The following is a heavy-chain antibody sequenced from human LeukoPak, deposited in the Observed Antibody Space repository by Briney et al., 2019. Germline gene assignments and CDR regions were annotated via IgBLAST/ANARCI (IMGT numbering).Heavy chain of an antibody. V-gene: IGHV3-30*02. CDR3: AKGGSPSHNWFNF. CDR1: GFTFSDYG. J-gene: IGHJ5*01. D-gene: IGHD2-15*01. CDR2: IRNDGSYE. Sequence: GGSLRLSCAASGFTFSDYGMHWVRQAPGKGLEWVAFIRNDGSYEYYPDSVKGRFTISRDNSRNALFLQINSLRAEDTAVYYCAKGGSPSHNWFNFWGQGTLVTVSS.